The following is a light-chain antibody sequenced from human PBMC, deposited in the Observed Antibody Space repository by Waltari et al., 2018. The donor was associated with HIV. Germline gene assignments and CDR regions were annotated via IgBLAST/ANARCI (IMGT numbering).Light chain of an antibody. CDR3: QQAQSFPRIT. Sequence: DIQMTQPQSSVSASVGDRVTIPCRASQGINSWLAWYQQITGKAPRLLIHAASIWHSGVPSRFSGSGSGTEFTLTISSLQPEDFAIYYCQQAQSFPRITFGQGTRLDIK. CDR2: AAS. J-gene: IGKJ5*01. V-gene: IGKV1-12*01. CDR1: QGINSW.